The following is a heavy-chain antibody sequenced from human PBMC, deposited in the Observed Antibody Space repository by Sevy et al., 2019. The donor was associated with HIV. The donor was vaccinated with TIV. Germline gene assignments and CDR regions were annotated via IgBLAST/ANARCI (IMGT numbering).Heavy chain of an antibody. Sequence: GGSLRLSCAASGFTFSSYAMHWVRQAPGKGLEWVAVISYDGSNKYYADSVKGRFTISRDNSKNTLYLQMNSLRAEDTAVYYCARVYCSSTSCYYYYYYGMDVWGQGTTVTVS. CDR2: ISYDGSNK. D-gene: IGHD2-2*01. CDR3: ARVYCSSTSCYYYYYYGMDV. CDR1: GFTFSSYA. V-gene: IGHV3-30*04. J-gene: IGHJ6*02.